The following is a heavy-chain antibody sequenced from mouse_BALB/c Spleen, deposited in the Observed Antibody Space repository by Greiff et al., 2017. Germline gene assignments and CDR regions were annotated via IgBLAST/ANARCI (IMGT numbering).Heavy chain of an antibody. CDR2: INSNGGST. Sequence: EVQLVESGGGLVKLGGSLKLSCAASGFTFSSYYMSWVRQTPEKRLELVAAINSNGGSTYYPDTVKGRFTISRDNAKNTLYLQMSSLKSEDTALYYCASETARAGGMDYWGQGTSVTVSS. CDR1: GFTFSSYY. J-gene: IGHJ4*01. CDR3: ASETARAGGMDY. D-gene: IGHD3-2*01. V-gene: IGHV5-6-2*01.